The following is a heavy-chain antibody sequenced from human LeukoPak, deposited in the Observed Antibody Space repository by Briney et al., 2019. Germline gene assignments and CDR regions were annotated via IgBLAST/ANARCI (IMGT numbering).Heavy chain of an antibody. J-gene: IGHJ4*02. CDR1: NGSFSLYY. D-gene: IGHD5-18*01. CDR2: IDHSGDT. Sequence: SETLSLTCAVSNGSFSLYYWAWIRQPPGKGLEWIGEIDHSGDTNYNPSLQRRLTMSVDTTKEQFSLRLNSVPAADTAIYFCARGPPNGYSYGPFEYWGQGVLVIVSS. V-gene: IGHV4-34*01. CDR3: ARGPPNGYSYGPFEY.